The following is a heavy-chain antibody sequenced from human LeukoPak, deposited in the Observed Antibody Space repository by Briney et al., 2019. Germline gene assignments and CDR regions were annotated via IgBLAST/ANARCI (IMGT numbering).Heavy chain of an antibody. V-gene: IGHV1-2*02. CDR1: GYTFTGYY. D-gene: IGHD3-10*01. Sequence: ASVKVSCKASGYTFTGYYMHWVRQAPGQWLEWMGWINPNSGGTNYAQKFQGRVTMTRDTSISTAYMELSRLRSDDKAVYYCARGWGGGDFDIWGQGTMVAVSS. CDR2: INPNSGGT. J-gene: IGHJ3*02. CDR3: ARGWGGGDFDI.